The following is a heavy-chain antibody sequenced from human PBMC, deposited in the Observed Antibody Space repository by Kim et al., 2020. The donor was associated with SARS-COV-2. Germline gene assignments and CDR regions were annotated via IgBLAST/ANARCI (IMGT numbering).Heavy chain of an antibody. Sequence: GGSLRLSCAASGFTFSSYGMHWVRQAPGKGLEWVAVIWYDGSNKYYADSVKGRFTISRDNSKNTLYLQMNSLRAEDTAVYYCAKDKAGYYDSREFDYWGQGTLVTVSS. CDR3: AKDKAGYYDSREFDY. V-gene: IGHV3-33*06. CDR1: GFTFSSYG. J-gene: IGHJ4*02. D-gene: IGHD3-22*01. CDR2: IWYDGSNK.